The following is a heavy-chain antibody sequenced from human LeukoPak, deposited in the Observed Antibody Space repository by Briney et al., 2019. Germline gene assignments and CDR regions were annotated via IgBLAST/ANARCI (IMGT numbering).Heavy chain of an antibody. CDR3: ARQIRYYDSSGSPHFDY. CDR2: INHSGST. CDR1: GGSFSGYY. Sequence: SETLSLTCAVYGGSFSGYYWSWIRQPPGKGLEWIGEINHSGSTNYNPSLKSRVTISVDTSKNQFSLKLSSVTAAGTAVYYCARQIRYYDSSGSPHFDYWGQGTLVTVSS. J-gene: IGHJ4*02. V-gene: IGHV4-34*01. D-gene: IGHD3-22*01.